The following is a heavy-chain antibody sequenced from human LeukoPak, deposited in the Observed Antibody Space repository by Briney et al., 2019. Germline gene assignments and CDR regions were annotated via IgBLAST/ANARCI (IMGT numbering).Heavy chain of an antibody. CDR3: ARDQEVGATTYFDY. D-gene: IGHD1-26*01. CDR2: IIPIFGTA. Sequence: SVKGSCKAFGGTFSSYAISWVRQAPGQGLEWIGGIIPIFGTANYAQKFQGRVTITADESTSTAYMELSSLRSEDTAVYYCARDQEVGATTYFDYWGQGTLVTVSS. V-gene: IGHV1-69*13. J-gene: IGHJ4*02. CDR1: GGTFSSYA.